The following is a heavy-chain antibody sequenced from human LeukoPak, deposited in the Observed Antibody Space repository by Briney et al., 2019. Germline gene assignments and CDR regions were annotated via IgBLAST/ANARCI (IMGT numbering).Heavy chain of an antibody. Sequence: GESLKISCKGSGYSFTNYWIGWVRQMPGKGLEWMGIIYPGDSDTRYSPSFQGQVTMSADKSISTAYLQWSGLKVSDTAIYYCARLNTNWYLDYWGQGTLVTVSS. CDR1: GYSFTNYW. V-gene: IGHV5-51*01. CDR2: IYPGDSDT. J-gene: IGHJ4*02. D-gene: IGHD1-1*01. CDR3: ARLNTNWYLDY.